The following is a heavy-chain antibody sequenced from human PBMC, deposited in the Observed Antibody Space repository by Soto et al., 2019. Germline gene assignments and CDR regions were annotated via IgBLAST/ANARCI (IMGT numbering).Heavy chain of an antibody. CDR2: IYYSGST. J-gene: IGHJ6*03. CDR1: GGSISSYY. CDR3: ASSPIRYCSSTSCYWDLDYYYYYMDV. V-gene: IGHV4-59*08. Sequence: SETLSLTCTVSGGSISSYYWSWIRQPPGKGLEWIGYIYYSGSTNYNPSLKSRVTISVDTSKNQFSLKLSSVTAADTAVYYCASSPIRYCSSTSCYWDLDYYYYYMDVWGKGTTVTVSS. D-gene: IGHD2-2*01.